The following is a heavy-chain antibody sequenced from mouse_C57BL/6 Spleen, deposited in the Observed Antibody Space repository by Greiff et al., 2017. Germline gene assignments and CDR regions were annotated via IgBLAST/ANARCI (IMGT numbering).Heavy chain of an antibody. Sequence: VQLQQPGAELVKPGASVKMSCKASGYTFTSYWITWVKQRPGLGLEWIGNLYPGSGSTNSNAKFKSKATLTVDTSLRHAYQQINILTSAHASGLGLEWFGNSVPGSARRNYNEKFKSKATLTIYTSTSAAYMQIDSLTSDDSEVYYCARRLTAYDWSLDYWGQGTTLTVSS. CDR3: EWFGNSVPGSARRNYNEKFKSKATLTIYTSTSAAYMQIDSLTSDDSEVYYCARRLTAYDWSLDY. J-gene: IGHJ2*01. CDR1: GYTFTSYW. V-gene: IGHV1-55*01. CDR2: LYPGSGST. D-gene: IGHD2-1*01.